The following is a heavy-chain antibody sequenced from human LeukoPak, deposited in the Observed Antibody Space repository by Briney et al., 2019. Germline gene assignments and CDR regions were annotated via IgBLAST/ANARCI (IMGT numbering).Heavy chain of an antibody. CDR3: ARDLDWGAFDA. J-gene: IGHJ5*02. CDR1: GFTFSGHG. V-gene: IGHV3-23*01. D-gene: IGHD3-9*01. CDR2: ISPSGSIS. Sequence: PGGSLRLSCAASGFTFSGHGINWVRQAPGKGLEWVSGISPSGSISYYADSVKGRFTISRDNSKNTVSLQMNSLRAEDTALYYCARDLDWGAFDAWGQGTLVTVSS.